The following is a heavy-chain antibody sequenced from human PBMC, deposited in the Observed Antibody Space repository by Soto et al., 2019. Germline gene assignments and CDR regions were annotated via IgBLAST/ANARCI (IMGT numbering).Heavy chain of an antibody. V-gene: IGHV3-23*01. CDR1: GFTFSSYA. CDR2: ISGSGGST. CDR3: ARRGSGSYYDY. D-gene: IGHD1-26*01. Sequence: EVQLLESGGGLVQPGGYLRLSCAASGFTFSSYAMRWVRQAPVKGLEWVSAISGSGGSTYYADSVKGRFTNSRDNSKNTLYLQMNSLRAEDTAVYYCARRGSGSYYDYWGQGTLVTGSS. J-gene: IGHJ4*02.